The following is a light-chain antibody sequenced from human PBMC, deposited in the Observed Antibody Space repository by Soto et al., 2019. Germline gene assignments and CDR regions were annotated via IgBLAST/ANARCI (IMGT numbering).Light chain of an antibody. CDR3: QQYHNLWT. CDR2: GAS. CDR1: QSVDSSY. V-gene: IGKV3-20*01. J-gene: IGKJ1*01. Sequence: DIVLTQSPGTLSLTPGERATLSCRASQSVDSSYLAWYQQKPGQAPRLLIYGASSRATGIPDRFSGSASGTDFTLTISRLEPEDFAVYYCQQYHNLWTFGQGTEVEIK.